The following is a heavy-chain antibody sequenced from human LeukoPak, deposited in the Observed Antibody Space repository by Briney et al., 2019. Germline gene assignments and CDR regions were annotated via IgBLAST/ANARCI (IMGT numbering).Heavy chain of an antibody. D-gene: IGHD4-17*01. CDR2: ISSSSSTI. J-gene: IGHJ4*02. CDR1: GFTFSSYS. CDR3: IGDPDYGGYSRFDY. Sequence: GGSLRLSCAASGFTFSSYSMNWVRQAPGKGLEWVSYISSSSSTIYYADSVKGRFTISRDNAKNSLYLQMNSLRGEDTAVYYCIGDPDYGGYSRFDYWGQGTLVTVSS. V-gene: IGHV3-48*01.